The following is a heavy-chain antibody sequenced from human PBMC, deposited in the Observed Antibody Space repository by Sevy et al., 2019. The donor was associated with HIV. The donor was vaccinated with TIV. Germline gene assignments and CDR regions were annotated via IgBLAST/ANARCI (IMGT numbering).Heavy chain of an antibody. CDR3: ARGPKPLRSDYGDYRGVGYYFDS. Sequence: SETLSLTCAVYGESFSNYYWSWIRLSPGKGLERIGEIDHSGRSDYNPSLKSRVTMSVDTSKNQFSLKLTSVTAADTAVYYCARGPKPLRSDYGDYRGVGYYFDSWGQGTLVTVSS. CDR2: IDHSGRS. CDR1: GESFSNYY. D-gene: IGHD4-17*01. V-gene: IGHV4-34*01. J-gene: IGHJ4*02.